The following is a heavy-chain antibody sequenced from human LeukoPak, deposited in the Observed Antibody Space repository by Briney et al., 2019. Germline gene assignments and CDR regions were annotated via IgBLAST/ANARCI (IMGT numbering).Heavy chain of an antibody. V-gene: IGHV4-39*07. J-gene: IGHJ5*02. CDR2: IYYSGST. D-gene: IGHD3-22*01. CDR3: ARSKKRITMIVVVTTTWFDP. CDR1: GVSISSSNSY. Sequence: PSETLSLTCTVSGVSISSSNSYWGWIRQPPGKGLEWIGSIYYSGSTYYNPSLKSRVTISVDTSKNQFSLKLSSVTAADTAVYYCARSKKRITMIVVVTTTWFDPWGQGTLVTVSS.